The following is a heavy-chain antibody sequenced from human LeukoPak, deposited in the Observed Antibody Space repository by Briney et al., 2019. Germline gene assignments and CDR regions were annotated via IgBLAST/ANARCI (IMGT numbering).Heavy chain of an antibody. CDR3: ARWILYSSGSYSDY. Sequence: SETLSLTCTVSGGSISSYYWSWIRQPPGKGLEWIGYMHYGGSTNYNPSLKSRVTISVDTSKNQFSLKLSSVTAADTAVYYCARWILYSSGSYSDYWGQGTLVTVSS. V-gene: IGHV4-59*01. D-gene: IGHD3-10*01. J-gene: IGHJ4*02. CDR1: GGSISSYY. CDR2: MHYGGST.